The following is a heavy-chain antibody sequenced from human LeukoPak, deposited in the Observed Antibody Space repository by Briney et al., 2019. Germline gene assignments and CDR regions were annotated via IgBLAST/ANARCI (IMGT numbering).Heavy chain of an antibody. CDR3: ARESSGYWFFDY. V-gene: IGHV4-31*03. CDR2: IYYSGST. CDR1: GGSISSGGYY. J-gene: IGHJ4*02. Sequence: KPSETLSLTCTVSGGSISSGGYYWSWIRQHPGKGLEWTGYIYYSGSTYYNPSLKSRVTISVDTSKNQFFLKLSSVTAADTAVYCCARESSGYWFFDYWGQGTLVTVSS. D-gene: IGHD3-22*01.